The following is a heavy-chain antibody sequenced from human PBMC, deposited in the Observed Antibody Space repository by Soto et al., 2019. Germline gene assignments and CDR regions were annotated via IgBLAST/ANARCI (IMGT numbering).Heavy chain of an antibody. CDR2: IIPIFGTA. J-gene: IGHJ4*02. CDR3: AREGVEMATISYFDY. Sequence: SVKVSCKASGGTFSSYAISWVRQAPGQGLEWMGGIIPIFGTANYAQKFQGRVTITADESTSTAYMELSSLRSEDTAVYYYAREGVEMATISYFDYWGQGTLVTVSS. CDR1: GGTFSSYA. V-gene: IGHV1-69*13. D-gene: IGHD5-12*01.